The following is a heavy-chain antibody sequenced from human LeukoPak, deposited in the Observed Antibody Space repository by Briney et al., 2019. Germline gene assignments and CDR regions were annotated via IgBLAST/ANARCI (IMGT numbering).Heavy chain of an antibody. CDR1: GFTFSSYS. Sequence: GGSLRLSCAASGFTFSSYSMNWVRQAPGRGLEWVSYISSSGSTIYYADSVKGRFTISRDNAKNSLYLQMNSLRAEDTAVYYCARVSGSGSGQHWGQGTLVTVSS. D-gene: IGHD6-19*01. CDR2: ISSSGSTI. J-gene: IGHJ1*01. V-gene: IGHV3-48*04. CDR3: ARVSGSGSGQH.